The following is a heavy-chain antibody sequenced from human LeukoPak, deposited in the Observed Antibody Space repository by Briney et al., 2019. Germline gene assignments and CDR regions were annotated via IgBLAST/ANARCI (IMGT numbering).Heavy chain of an antibody. J-gene: IGHJ3*02. CDR3: ANLKPPAPDGLDI. CDR2: IYSGGST. D-gene: IGHD1-14*01. Sequence: GGSLRLSCAASGFTVSSNYMGWVRQAPGKGLEWVSVIYSGGSTSYADSVKGRFTISRDNAKNSVYLQMNSLRAEDTAVYYCANLKPPAPDGLDIWGQGTLITVSS. CDR1: GFTVSSNY. V-gene: IGHV3-53*01.